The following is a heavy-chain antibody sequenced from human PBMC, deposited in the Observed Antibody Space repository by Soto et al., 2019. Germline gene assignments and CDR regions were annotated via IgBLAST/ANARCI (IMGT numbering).Heavy chain of an antibody. CDR2: INPNSGGT. J-gene: IGHJ4*02. CDR1: GYTFTDYY. V-gene: IGHV1-2*02. CDR3: ATTFYYDSSGHYHFDF. D-gene: IGHD3-22*01. Sequence: EASVKVSCKASGYTFTDYYMHWVRQAPGQGLEWMGWINPNSGGTNYAQKFQGRVTMTRDTSFSTAYMELSRLRSDDTAVYYCATTFYYDSSGHYHFDFWGQGTLVTVSS.